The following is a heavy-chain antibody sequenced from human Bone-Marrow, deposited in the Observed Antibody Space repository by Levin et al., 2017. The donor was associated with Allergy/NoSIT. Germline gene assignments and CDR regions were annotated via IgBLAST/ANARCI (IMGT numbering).Heavy chain of an antibody. D-gene: IGHD1/OR15-1a*01. CDR2: ISSSSLSI. CDR1: GFTFSSSN. CDR3: ARETWPKQFDY. V-gene: IGHV3-48*02. J-gene: IGHJ4*02. Sequence: GESLKISCAASGFTFSSSNMNWVRQAPGKGLQWVSYISSSSLSIYYEDSVKGRFTISRDNGKNSMYLQMNSLRDEDTAVYYCARETWPKQFDYWGQGILVTVSS.